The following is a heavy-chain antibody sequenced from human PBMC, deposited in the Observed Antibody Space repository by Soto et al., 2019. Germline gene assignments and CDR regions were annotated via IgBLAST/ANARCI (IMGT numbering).Heavy chain of an antibody. CDR1: GCSISSYY. D-gene: IGHD5-18*01. V-gene: IGHV4-59*01. CDR3: ARVGYSYVFDY. J-gene: IGHJ4*02. CDR2: IYYSGST. Sequence: PXETLSLTCTVSGCSISSYYWSWIRQPPGKGLEWIGYIYYSGSTNYNPSLKSRVTISVDTSKNQFSLKLSSVTAADTAVYYCARVGYSYVFDYWGQGTLVTVSS.